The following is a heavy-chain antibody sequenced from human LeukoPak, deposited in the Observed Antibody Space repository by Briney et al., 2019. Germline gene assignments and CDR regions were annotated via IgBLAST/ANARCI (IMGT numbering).Heavy chain of an antibody. CDR1: GGSFSGYY. V-gene: IGHV4-34*01. CDR2: INHSGST. J-gene: IGHJ5*02. CDR3: ARDQSGYCSGGSCYPQENWFDP. Sequence: SETLSLTCAVYGGSFSGYYWSWIRQPPGKGLEWIGEINHSGSTNYNPSLKSRVTISVDTSKNQFSLKLSSVTAADTAVYYCARDQSGYCSGGSCYPQENWFDPWGQGTLVTVSS. D-gene: IGHD2-15*01.